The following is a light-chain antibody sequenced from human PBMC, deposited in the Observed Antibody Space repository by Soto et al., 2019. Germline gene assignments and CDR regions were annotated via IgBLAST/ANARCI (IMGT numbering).Light chain of an antibody. CDR1: SSDVGGYNY. V-gene: IGLV2-11*01. J-gene: IGLJ3*02. Sequence: QSALTQPRSVSGSPGQSVTISCTGTSSDVGGYNYVSWYQQHPDKAPKLMIYDVSKWPSGVPDRFSGSKSGNTASLTISGLQAEDEADYYCCSYAGNSLWVFGGGTKVTVL. CDR2: DVS. CDR3: CSYAGNSLWV.